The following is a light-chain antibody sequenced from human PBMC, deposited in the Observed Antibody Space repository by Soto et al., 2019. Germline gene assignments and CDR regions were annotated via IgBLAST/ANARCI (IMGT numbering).Light chain of an antibody. V-gene: IGKV1-39*01. CDR3: QQSYLTPYT. CDR1: QSINTA. CDR2: SAS. Sequence: DLQMTQSPSSLSASVGDRVTITCRASQSINTALNWYQQKQGKAPKLLIDSASSLQSGVPSRFTGSGSGTDFTLTISSLQPEDFATYCCQQSYLTPYTFGQGTKVES. J-gene: IGKJ2*01.